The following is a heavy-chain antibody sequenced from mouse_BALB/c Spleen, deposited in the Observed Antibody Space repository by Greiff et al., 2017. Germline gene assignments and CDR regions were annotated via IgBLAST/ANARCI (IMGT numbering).Heavy chain of an antibody. J-gene: IGHJ1*01. CDR2: IRSKSNNYAT. CDR3: VRPYGGYWYFDV. CDR1: GFTFNTYA. D-gene: IGHD1-1*02. Sequence: EVKLMESGGGLVQPKGSLKLSCAASGFTFNTYAMNWVRQAPGKGLEWVARIRSKSNNYATYYADSVKDRFTISRDDSQSMLYLQMNNLKTEDTAMYYCVRPYGGYWYFDVWGAGTTVTVSS. V-gene: IGHV10-1*02.